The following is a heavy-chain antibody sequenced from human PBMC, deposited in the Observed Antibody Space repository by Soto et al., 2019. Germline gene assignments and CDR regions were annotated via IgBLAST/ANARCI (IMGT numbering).Heavy chain of an antibody. D-gene: IGHD3-16*01. V-gene: IGHV3-33*01. CDR2: IWNDGSNK. Sequence: GSLRLSCAASGFTFRSYGMHWVRQAPGKGLEWVAVIWNDGSNKYYGDSVKGRFTISRDNSKNTLYLQMDSLRAEDTAIYYCARDWGIARRERNWFDPWGQGTQVTVSS. CDR1: GFTFRSYG. J-gene: IGHJ5*02. CDR3: ARDWGIARRERNWFDP.